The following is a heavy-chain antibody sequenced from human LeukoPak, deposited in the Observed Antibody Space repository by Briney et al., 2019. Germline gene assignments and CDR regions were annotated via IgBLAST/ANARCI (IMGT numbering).Heavy chain of an antibody. D-gene: IGHD3-22*01. Sequence: PGGSLRLSCAGSGFTFSSYAMTWVRQAPGKGLKWVSGISASNGNTYHADSVKGRFTISRDNSKGTLYLQMNSLTVEDTAVYYCAKGSSDSWYSALEYWGQGTLVTVSS. CDR3: AKGSSDSWYSALEY. CDR2: ISASNGNT. V-gene: IGHV3-23*01. CDR1: GFTFSSYA. J-gene: IGHJ4*02.